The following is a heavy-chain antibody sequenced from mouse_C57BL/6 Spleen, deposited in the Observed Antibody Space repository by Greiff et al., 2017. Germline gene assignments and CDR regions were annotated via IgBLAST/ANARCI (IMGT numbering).Heavy chain of an antibody. CDR2: IDPSDSYT. Sequence: QVQLQQSGAELVMPGASVKLSCKASGYTFTSYWMHWVKQRPGQGLEWIGEIDPSDSYTNYNQKFKGKSTLTVDKSSSTAYMQLSSLTSEDSAVYDCARRDYYGSSYESFDYWGQGTTLTVSS. D-gene: IGHD1-1*01. CDR3: ARRDYYGSSYESFDY. V-gene: IGHV1-69*01. J-gene: IGHJ2*01. CDR1: GYTFTSYW.